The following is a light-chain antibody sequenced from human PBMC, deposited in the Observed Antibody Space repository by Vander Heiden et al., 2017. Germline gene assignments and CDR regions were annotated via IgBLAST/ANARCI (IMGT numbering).Light chain of an antibody. CDR3: CSYAGSYTWV. Sequence: QSALTHPRSVSGSPGQPVTISCTGTSSDVGGYTYVSWHQHHPAKAPKLMIYDVPKRPSGVPDRFSGSKSDNTASLTISGLQAEDEADYYCCSYAGSYTWVFGGGTKLTVL. CDR2: DVP. V-gene: IGLV2-11*01. J-gene: IGLJ3*02. CDR1: SSDVGGYTY.